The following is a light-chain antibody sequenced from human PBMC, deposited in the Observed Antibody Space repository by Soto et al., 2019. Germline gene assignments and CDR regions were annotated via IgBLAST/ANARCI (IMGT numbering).Light chain of an antibody. CDR2: TAS. CDR1: QSIDNY. V-gene: IGKV1-39*01. Sequence: DIQLTQSPSSLSASVGDRVTITCRASQSIDNYLNWYQQKPGKAPKLLIYTASSLQSGVPSRFSGSGSGTDFTLTISSLQPEDFATYSCQQFYTTLFTFGPGTHVEI. J-gene: IGKJ3*01. CDR3: QQFYTTLFT.